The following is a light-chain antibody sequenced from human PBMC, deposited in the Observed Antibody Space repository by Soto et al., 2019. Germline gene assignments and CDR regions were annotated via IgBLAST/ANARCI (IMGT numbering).Light chain of an antibody. CDR1: SSDSGAYNF. Sequence: QSALTQPASVSGSPGQSITISCTGTSSDSGAYNFVYWYQQHPGKAPKLMLYDVNIRPSGVSNRFSGSKSGNTASLTISGLQAEDEADYYCTSWTTSTTMIFGGGTKVTVL. CDR2: DVN. CDR3: TSWTTSTTMI. V-gene: IGLV2-14*03. J-gene: IGLJ2*01.